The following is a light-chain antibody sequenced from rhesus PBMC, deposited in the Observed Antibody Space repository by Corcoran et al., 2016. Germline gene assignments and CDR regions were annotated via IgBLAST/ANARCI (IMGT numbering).Light chain of an antibody. CDR2: GTS. CDR3: LQHDSYPYN. V-gene: IGKV1-28*03. CDR1: QGISSY. J-gene: IGKJ2*01. Sequence: DIQMTQSPSSLSASVGDTVTITCRASQGISSYLNWFQQKPGKLPNLLIFGTSNLESGVPSRFSGYGSGTDFTLTINGLQPEDFATYYCLQHDSYPYNFGQGTKVEIK.